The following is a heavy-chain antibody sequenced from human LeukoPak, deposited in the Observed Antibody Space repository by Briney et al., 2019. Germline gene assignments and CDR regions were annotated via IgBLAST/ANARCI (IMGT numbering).Heavy chain of an antibody. Sequence: ASVKVSCKASGYTINSYAMNWVRQTPGQGLEWMGIINPSGGSTSYAQKFQGRVTMTRDMSTSTVYMELSSLRSEDTAVYYCASQLGGYFDYWGQGTLVTVSS. CDR3: ASQLGGYFDY. J-gene: IGHJ4*02. CDR2: INPSGGST. CDR1: GYTINSYA. V-gene: IGHV1-46*02. D-gene: IGHD6-6*01.